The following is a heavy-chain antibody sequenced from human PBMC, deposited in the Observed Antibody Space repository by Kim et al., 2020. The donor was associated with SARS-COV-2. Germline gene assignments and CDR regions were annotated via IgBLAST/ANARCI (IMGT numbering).Heavy chain of an antibody. J-gene: IGHJ4*02. CDR1: GYTFTNYA. CDR3: ATRGGLLPHYFDY. D-gene: IGHD2-21*01. CDR2: INAGNGHT. Sequence: ASVKVSCKASGYTFTNYAIYWLRRAPGQRLEWMGWINAGNGHTEYSQKFQGRVTITRGTSASTAYMELSGLTSEDTAVYYCATRGGLLPHYFDYWRRGTL. V-gene: IGHV1-3*01.